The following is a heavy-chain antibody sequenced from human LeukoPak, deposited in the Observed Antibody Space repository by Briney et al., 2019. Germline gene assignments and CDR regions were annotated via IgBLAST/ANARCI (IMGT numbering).Heavy chain of an antibody. J-gene: IGHJ4*02. CDR1: GFTFSSYG. CDR2: IWYAGSNK. Sequence: GGSLRLSCAASGFTFSSYGMHWVRQAPGKGLEWVAVIWYAGSNKYYADSVKGRFTISRDNSKNTLYLQMNSLRAEDTAVYYCARDPKTTLEIDYWGQGTLVTVSS. CDR3: ARDPKTTLEIDY. V-gene: IGHV3-33*01. D-gene: IGHD2/OR15-2a*01.